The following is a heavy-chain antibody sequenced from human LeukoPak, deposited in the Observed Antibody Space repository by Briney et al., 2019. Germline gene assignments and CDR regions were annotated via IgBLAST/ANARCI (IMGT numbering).Heavy chain of an antibody. Sequence: SETLSLTCTVSGGSISSSSYYWGWIRQPPGKGLEWTGSIYYSGSTYYNPSLKSRVTISVDTSKNQFSLKLSSVTAADTAVYCCARHQREIVVYAILDHYYYMDVWGKGTTVTASS. CDR1: GGSISSSSYY. CDR2: IYYSGST. CDR3: ARHQREIVVYAILDHYYYMDV. D-gene: IGHD2-8*02. J-gene: IGHJ6*03. V-gene: IGHV4-39*01.